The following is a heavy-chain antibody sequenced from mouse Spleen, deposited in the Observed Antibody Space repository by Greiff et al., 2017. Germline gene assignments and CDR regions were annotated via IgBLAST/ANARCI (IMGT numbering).Heavy chain of an antibody. CDR3: ARHGDYDEYFDV. J-gene: IGHJ1*03. Sequence: EVQRVESGGDLVKPGGSLKLSCAASGFTFSSYGMSWVRQTPDKRLAWVATISSGGSYTYYPDSVKGRFTISRDNAKNTLYLQMSSLKSEDTAMYYCARHGDYDEYFDVWGTGTTVTVSS. D-gene: IGHD2-4*01. CDR1: GFTFSSYG. CDR2: ISSGGSYT. V-gene: IGHV5-6*01.